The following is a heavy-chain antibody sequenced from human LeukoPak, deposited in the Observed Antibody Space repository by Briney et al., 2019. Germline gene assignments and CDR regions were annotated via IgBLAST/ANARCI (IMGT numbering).Heavy chain of an antibody. CDR1: GFTFSSYA. V-gene: IGHV3-23*01. D-gene: IGHD3-16*01. CDR2: ISGSGGST. CDR3: AKAHRLGGFGYYYYYMDV. Sequence: GGSLRLSCAASGFTFSSYAMSWGRQAPGKGLEWVSAISGSGGSTYYADSVKGRFTISRDNSKNTLYLQMNSLRAEDTAVYYCAKAHRLGGFGYYYYYMDVWGKGTTVTVSS. J-gene: IGHJ6*03.